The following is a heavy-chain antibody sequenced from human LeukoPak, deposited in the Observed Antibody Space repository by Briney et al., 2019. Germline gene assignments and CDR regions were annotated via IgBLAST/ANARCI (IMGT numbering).Heavy chain of an antibody. D-gene: IGHD2-2*01. CDR1: GGSISSYY. Sequence: PSETLSLTCTVSGGSISSYYWSWIRQPPGKGLEWIGYIYYSGSTNYNPSPKSRVTISVDTSKNQFSLKLSSVTAADTAVYYCARYNYCSSTSCYYYYYYTDVWGKGTTVTVSS. CDR2: IYYSGST. J-gene: IGHJ6*03. V-gene: IGHV4-59*01. CDR3: ARYNYCSSTSCYYYYYYTDV.